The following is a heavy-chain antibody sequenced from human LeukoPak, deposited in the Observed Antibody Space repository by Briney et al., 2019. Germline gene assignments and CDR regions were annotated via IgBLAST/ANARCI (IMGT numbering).Heavy chain of an antibody. D-gene: IGHD3-16*01. V-gene: IGHV3-9*01. CDR3: EWGRNSLCGFGEGPFTHPREHAKNSLYLEKNRLRAGDTALYYCAKATSSGVAKANFDY. J-gene: IGHJ4*02. CDR2: ISWNSGSI. Sequence: PGRSLRLSCAASGFTFDDYAMHWVRQAPGKGLEWVSGISWNSGSIGYADSVKGRFTISRDNAKNSLYLQMNSLRAEDTALYYCEWGRNSLCGFGEGPFTHPREHAKNSLYLEKNRLRAGDTALYYCAKATSSGVAKANFDYWGQGTLVTVSS. CDR1: GFTFDDYA.